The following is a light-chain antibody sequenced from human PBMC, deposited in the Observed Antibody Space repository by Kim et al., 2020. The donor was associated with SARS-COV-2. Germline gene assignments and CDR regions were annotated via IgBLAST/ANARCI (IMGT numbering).Light chain of an antibody. CDR2: AND. J-gene: IGLJ3*02. CDR3: ATWDDSLNAWV. CDR1: NSNIGANT. V-gene: IGLV1-44*01. Sequence: QRVTISCSGGNSNIGANTVNWYQHFPGTAPKLLIYANDRRPSGVPDRFSVSQSGTSASLAISGLQSEDEADYYCATWDDSLNAWVFGGGTQLTVL.